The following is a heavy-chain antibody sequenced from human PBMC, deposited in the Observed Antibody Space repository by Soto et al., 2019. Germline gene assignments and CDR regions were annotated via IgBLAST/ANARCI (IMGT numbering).Heavy chain of an antibody. J-gene: IGHJ4*01. V-gene: IGHV3-15*07. D-gene: IGHD3-10*01. Sequence: VESGGGLVKPGGSLTLSCAASGFSFKNAWMNWVRQAPGKGLEWVGRIKNKNDGGTTDYAAFVQGRFTISRDAPENTLYLHMTGLKTEDTAVYFCTGLWFGEIYNYWGQGSLVTVSS. CDR1: GFSFKNAW. CDR3: TGLWFGEIYNY. CDR2: IKNKNDGGTT.